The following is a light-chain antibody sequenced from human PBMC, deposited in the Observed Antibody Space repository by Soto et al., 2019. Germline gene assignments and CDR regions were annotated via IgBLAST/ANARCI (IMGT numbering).Light chain of an antibody. J-gene: IGLJ1*01. V-gene: IGLV2-14*01. CDR2: EVN. Sequence: QSALTQPASVSGSPGQSITISCTGASSDVGDYNYVSWYQHHPGKAPKLLIYEVNNRPSGVSDRFSGSKSGNVASLTISWLQDEDEADYYCSSYTSSSTYVLGTRTKVTVL. CDR3: SSYTSSSTYV. CDR1: SSDVGDYNY.